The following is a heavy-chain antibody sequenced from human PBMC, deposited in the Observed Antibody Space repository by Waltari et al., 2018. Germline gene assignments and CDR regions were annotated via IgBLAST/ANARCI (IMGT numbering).Heavy chain of an antibody. D-gene: IGHD6-25*01. CDR1: GYTFTSYD. V-gene: IGHV1-8*03. CDR2: MNPNSGNT. CDR3: ARVPSSRGSGKGYYYGMDV. Sequence: QVQLVQSGAEVKKPGASVKVSCKASGYTFTSYDINWVRQATGQGLEWMGWMNPNSGNTGYAQKFQGRVTITRNTSISTAYMELSSLRSEDTAVYYCARVPSSRGSGKGYYYGMDVWGQGTTVTVSS. J-gene: IGHJ6*02.